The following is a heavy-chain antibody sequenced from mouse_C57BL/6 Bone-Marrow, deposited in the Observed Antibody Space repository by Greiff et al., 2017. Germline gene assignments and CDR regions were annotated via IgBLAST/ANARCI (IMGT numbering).Heavy chain of an antibody. J-gene: IGHJ4*01. V-gene: IGHV1-39*01. CDR1: GYSFTDYN. CDR3: ARYPITTVVAAEAMDD. CDR2: INPNYGTT. D-gene: IGHD1-1*01. Sequence: VQLQQSGPELVKPGASVKISCKASGYSFTDYNMNWVKQSNGQSLEWIGVINPNYGTTSYNQKFKGKATLTVDQSSSTAYMQLNSLTSEDSAVYYCARYPITTVVAAEAMDDWGQGTSVTVSS.